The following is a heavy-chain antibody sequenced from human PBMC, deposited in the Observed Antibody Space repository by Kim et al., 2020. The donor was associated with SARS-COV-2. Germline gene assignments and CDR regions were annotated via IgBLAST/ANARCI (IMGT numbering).Heavy chain of an antibody. D-gene: IGHD2-2*01. CDR3: WGRGTRDAGYAAADI. Sequence: SETLSLTCTLSGDSISRTDYYWGWIRQPPGQGLEWIGSISSSGSTNYNPSLKSRVTIFVDTSKNQLSLSLSSETAADTAVYYCWGRGTRDAGYAAADIWGQGTLVPVSS. V-gene: IGHV4-39*01. CDR2: ISSSGST. J-gene: IGHJ3*02. CDR1: GDSISRTDYY.